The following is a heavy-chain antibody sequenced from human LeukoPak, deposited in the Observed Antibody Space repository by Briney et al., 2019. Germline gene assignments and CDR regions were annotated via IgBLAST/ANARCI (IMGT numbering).Heavy chain of an antibody. V-gene: IGHV4-34*01. CDR3: AREAYYSDS. Sequence: SETLSLTCSVYGGSITAYYWSWIRQPPGKGLEWIGEINRSRGTKYNPSLESRVTILLDDSTNEVSLKLNSVPAADQAVCYCAREAYYSDSWGQATLVTVSS. CDR1: GGSITAYY. J-gene: IGHJ4*02. CDR2: INRSRGT.